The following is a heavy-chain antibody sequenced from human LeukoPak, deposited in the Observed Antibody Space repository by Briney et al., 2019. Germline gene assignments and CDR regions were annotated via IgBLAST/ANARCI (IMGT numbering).Heavy chain of an antibody. CDR3: ARSERYNSGWYFYFDY. J-gene: IGHJ4*02. Sequence: SETLSLTCTVSGGSISSYYWSWIRQPPGKGLEWIGYIYYSGSTNYSPSLKSRVTISVDTSKNQFSLKLSSVTAADTAVYYCARSERYNSGWYFYFDYWGQGTLVTVSS. CDR2: IYYSGST. V-gene: IGHV4-59*08. D-gene: IGHD6-19*01. CDR1: GGSISSYY.